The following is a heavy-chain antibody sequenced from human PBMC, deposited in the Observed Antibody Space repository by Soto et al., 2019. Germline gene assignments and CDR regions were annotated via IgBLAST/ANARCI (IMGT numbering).Heavy chain of an antibody. Sequence: QVQLVQSGAEVKKPGDSVKVSCTASGYTFINYGFSWVRQAPGQGLEWMGWISANNGNTNYAQNLQGRVTMTTDTSTCTAYMELRCLRSDDTAVFYCARGALVGPHTLYCMDFWGQGTTVTVSS. CDR1: GYTFINYG. J-gene: IGHJ6*02. V-gene: IGHV1-18*01. D-gene: IGHD3-3*02. CDR2: ISANNGNT. CDR3: ARGALVGPHTLYCMDF.